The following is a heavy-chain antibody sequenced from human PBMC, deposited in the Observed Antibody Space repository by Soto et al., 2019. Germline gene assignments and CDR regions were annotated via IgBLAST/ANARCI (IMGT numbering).Heavy chain of an antibody. CDR3: ARQAGEQLVLGGWFDP. CDR2: IYYSVST. J-gene: IGHJ5*02. CDR1: GGSISSSIYS. Sequence: SETLSLTCTVSGGSISSSIYSWGWIRQPPGKGLELIGSIYYSVSTYYNPSLKSRVTISGDTSKNQFSLKLSSVTAADTAVYYCARQAGEQLVLGGWFDPWGQRTLVNVSS. D-gene: IGHD6-6*01. V-gene: IGHV4-39*01.